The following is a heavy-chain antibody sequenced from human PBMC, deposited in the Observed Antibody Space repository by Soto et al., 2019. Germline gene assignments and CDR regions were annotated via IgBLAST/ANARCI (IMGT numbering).Heavy chain of an antibody. CDR3: ARDHGIVATRNAFDI. V-gene: IGHV1-2*04. CDR1: GYTFTGYY. J-gene: IGHJ3*02. D-gene: IGHD5-12*01. Sequence: QVQLVQSGAEVKKPGASVKVSCKASGYTFTGYYMHWVRQAPGQGLEWMGWINPNSDGTNYAQKFQGWVTMTRDTSISTAYMELSRLRSDDTAVYYCARDHGIVATRNAFDIWGQGTMVTVSS. CDR2: INPNSDGT.